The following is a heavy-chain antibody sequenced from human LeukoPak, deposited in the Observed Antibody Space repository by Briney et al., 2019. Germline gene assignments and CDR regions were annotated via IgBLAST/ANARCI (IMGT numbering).Heavy chain of an antibody. Sequence: GGSLRLPCAASGFTFTSYSMNWVRQAPGKGLEWGSSISNSGGRTFYTDSVKGRFTISRDNSKITLYLQMNSLRAEDTAVYYCAKSYNGYESKPDYWGQGTLVTVSS. CDR1: GFTFTSYS. V-gene: IGHV3-23*01. CDR2: ISNSGGRT. CDR3: AKSYNGYESKPDY. D-gene: IGHD5-12*01. J-gene: IGHJ4*02.